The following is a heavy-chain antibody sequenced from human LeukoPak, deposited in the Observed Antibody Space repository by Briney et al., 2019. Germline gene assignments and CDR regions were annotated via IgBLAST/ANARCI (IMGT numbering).Heavy chain of an antibody. CDR2: IYYSGST. CDR3: ARLRGDYYYYYYYMDV. Sequence: SETLSLTCTVSGGSISSSSYYWGWIRQPPGKGLEWIGSIYYSGSTYYNPSLKSRVTISVDTSKNQFSLKLSSVTAADTAVYYCARLRGDYYYYYYYMDVWGKGTTVTISS. CDR1: GGSISSSSYY. D-gene: IGHD4-17*01. J-gene: IGHJ6*03. V-gene: IGHV4-39*01.